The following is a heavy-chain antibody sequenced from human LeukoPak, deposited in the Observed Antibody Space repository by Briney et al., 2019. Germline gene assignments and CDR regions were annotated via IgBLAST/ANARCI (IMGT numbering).Heavy chain of an antibody. CDR3: ARDTMYYFDY. CDR2: ISYDGSNN. D-gene: IGHD3-10*02. CDR1: GFTFSSYA. J-gene: IGHJ4*02. V-gene: IGHV3-30-3*01. Sequence: GGSLRLSCAASGFTFSSYAMHWVRQAPGKGLEWVAVISYDGSNNYYADSVKGRFTISRDNSKNTLYLQMNSLRAEDTAVYYCARDTMYYFDYWGQGTLVTVSS.